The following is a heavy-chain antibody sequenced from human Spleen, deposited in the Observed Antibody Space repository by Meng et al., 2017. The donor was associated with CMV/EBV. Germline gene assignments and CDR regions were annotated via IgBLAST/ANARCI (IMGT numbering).Heavy chain of an antibody. CDR2: IYYSGST. Sequence: SETLSLTCTVSGGSIITYYWSWIRQPPGKGLEWIGYIYYSGSTNYNPSLKSRVTISVDTSKNQFSLKLSSVTAADTAVYYCARALRTTVTTGLYYYGMDVWGQGTTVTVSS. J-gene: IGHJ6*02. V-gene: IGHV4-59*01. CDR1: GGSIITYY. D-gene: IGHD4-17*01. CDR3: ARALRTTVTTGLYYYGMDV.